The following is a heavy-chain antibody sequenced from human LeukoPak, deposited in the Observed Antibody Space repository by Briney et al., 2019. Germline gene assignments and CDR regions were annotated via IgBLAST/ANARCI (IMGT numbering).Heavy chain of an antibody. CDR1: GYTPTELS. CDR2: FDPEDGET. J-gene: IGHJ4*02. V-gene: IGHV1-24*01. CDR3: ARALGYYDSSGRYFDY. Sequence: ASVKVSCKVSGYTPTELSMHWVRQAPGKGLEWMGGFDPEDGETIYAQKFQGRVTMTEDTSTDTAYMELSSLRSEDTAVYYCARALGYYDSSGRYFDYWGQGTLVTVSS. D-gene: IGHD3-22*01.